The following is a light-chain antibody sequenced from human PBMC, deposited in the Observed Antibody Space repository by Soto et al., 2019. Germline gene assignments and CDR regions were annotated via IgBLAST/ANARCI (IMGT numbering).Light chain of an antibody. CDR3: QHYNSKPWT. CDR1: QTVNGW. V-gene: IGKV1-5*01. CDR2: AAS. J-gene: IGKJ1*01. Sequence: DIQMTQSPSTLSASVGDRVTITCRASQTVNGWLAWYQQKPGKAPKLLIYAASNLESGVPSRFSGSGSASEFTLTISSLQPDDSATYYCQHYNSKPWTLGQGTKV.